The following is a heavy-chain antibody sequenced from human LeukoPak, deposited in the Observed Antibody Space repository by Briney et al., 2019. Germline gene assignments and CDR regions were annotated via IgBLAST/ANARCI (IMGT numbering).Heavy chain of an antibody. J-gene: IGHJ6*03. CDR2: INPNSGGT. V-gene: IGHV1-2*02. Sequence: ASVKVSCKASGYTFTGYYMHWVRQAPGQGLEWMGWINPNSGGTNYAQKFQGRVTMTRDTSISTAYMELSRLRSDDTAVYYCARDWQLATGYYYYYMDVWGKGTTVTVSS. D-gene: IGHD6-6*01. CDR1: GYTFTGYY. CDR3: ARDWQLATGYYYYYMDV.